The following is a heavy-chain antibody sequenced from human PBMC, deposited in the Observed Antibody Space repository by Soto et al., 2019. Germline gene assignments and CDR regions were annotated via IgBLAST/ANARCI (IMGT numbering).Heavy chain of an antibody. CDR1: GGSVTSHY. D-gene: IGHD3-10*01. V-gene: IGHV4-59*02. CDR2: IHYTGGI. J-gene: IGHJ5*02. Sequence: SETLSLTCTVYGGSVTSHYWSWIRQPPGKGLEWIGFIHYTGGIKYNPSLESRVTMSIDTSQNQLSLRLNSVTAADTAVYYCARESAGSGRNNWFDPWGLGTLVTVSS. CDR3: ARESAGSGRNNWFDP.